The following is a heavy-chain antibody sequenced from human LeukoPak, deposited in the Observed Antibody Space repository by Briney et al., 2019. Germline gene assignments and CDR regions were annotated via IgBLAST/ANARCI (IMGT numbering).Heavy chain of an antibody. CDR1: GYTFTNFG. J-gene: IGHJ4*02. CDR2: ISVYNGNT. Sequence: ASVKVSCKASGYTFTNFGISWVRQAPGQGLEWMGWISVYNGNTNFAQKLQGRVTMTTDTPTTTAYMELRNLRSDDTAVYYCARDHSSSCQLLDYWGQGTLVTVSS. V-gene: IGHV1-18*01. CDR3: ARDHSSSCQLLDY. D-gene: IGHD6-13*01.